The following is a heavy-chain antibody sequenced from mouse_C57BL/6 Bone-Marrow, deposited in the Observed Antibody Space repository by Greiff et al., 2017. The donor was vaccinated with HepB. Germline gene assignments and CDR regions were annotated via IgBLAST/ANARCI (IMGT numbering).Heavy chain of an antibody. D-gene: IGHD3-2*02. CDR1: GYTFTSYW. V-gene: IGHV1-7*01. CDR2: INPSSGYT. Sequence: QVHVKQSGAELAKPGASVKLSCKASGYTFTSYWMHWVKQRPGQGLEWIGYINPSSGYTKYNQKFKDKATLTADKSSSTAYMQLSSLTYEDSAVYYCARELRLRRAMDYWGQGTSVTVSS. J-gene: IGHJ4*01. CDR3: ARELRLRRAMDY.